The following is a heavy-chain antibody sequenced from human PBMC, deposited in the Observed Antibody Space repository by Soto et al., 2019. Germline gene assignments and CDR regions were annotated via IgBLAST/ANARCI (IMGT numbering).Heavy chain of an antibody. D-gene: IGHD1-1*01. J-gene: IGHJ4*02. CDR1: GFSFSSYP. V-gene: IGHV3-23*01. CDR3: AKEKPTTTCFDS. Sequence: GGSLRLSCVASGFSFSSYPMTWVRQAPGKGLEWVSAISGSGTNTYYAESVKGRFTISRDSSQNTLYLQMNSLRAEDTAVYYCAKEKPTTTCFDSWGQGTLVTVSS. CDR2: ISGSGTNT.